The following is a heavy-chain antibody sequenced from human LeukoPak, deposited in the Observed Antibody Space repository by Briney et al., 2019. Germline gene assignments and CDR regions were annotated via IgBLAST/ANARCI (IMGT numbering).Heavy chain of an antibody. D-gene: IGHD4-23*01. CDR3: AKDSGGNSGYDY. J-gene: IGHJ4*02. CDR1: GFTFDDYA. CDR2: ISWNSGSI. V-gene: IGHV3-9*03. Sequence: GGSLRLSCAASGFTFDDYAMHWVRQAPGKGLEWVSGISWNSGSIGYADSVKGRFTISRDNAKNSLYLQMNSLRAEDMALYYCAKDSGGNSGYDYWGQGTLVTVSS.